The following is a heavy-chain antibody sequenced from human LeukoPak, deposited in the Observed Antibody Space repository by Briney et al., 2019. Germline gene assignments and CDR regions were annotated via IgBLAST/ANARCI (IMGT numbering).Heavy chain of an antibody. CDR3: AKDQLILYYYDSSGSSDY. Sequence: PGGSVILSCAISGFSFRSYAMSWVRQAPGMGLEWVSAISTDGISTYHADSVKGRFTISRDNSKNTLYLQMNSLRAEDTAVYYCAKDQLILYYYDSSGSSDYWGQGTLVTVSS. CDR1: GFSFRSYA. J-gene: IGHJ4*02. V-gene: IGHV3-23*01. CDR2: ISTDGIST. D-gene: IGHD3-22*01.